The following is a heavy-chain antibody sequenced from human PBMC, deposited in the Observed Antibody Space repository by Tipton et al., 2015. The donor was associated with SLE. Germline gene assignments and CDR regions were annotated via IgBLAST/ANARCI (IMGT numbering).Heavy chain of an antibody. Sequence: TLSLTCTVSGGSTNSYYWTWIRQPPGKGLEWIGRIYDSGSTNYNPSLMSRVTISVDTSKNQFSLKLSSVTADDTAVYYCARPGEAYSWDAFDIWGQGTMVTVSS. CDR1: GGSTNSYY. CDR3: ARPGEAYSWDAFDI. CDR2: IYDSGST. V-gene: IGHV4-59*08. D-gene: IGHD2-21*01. J-gene: IGHJ3*02.